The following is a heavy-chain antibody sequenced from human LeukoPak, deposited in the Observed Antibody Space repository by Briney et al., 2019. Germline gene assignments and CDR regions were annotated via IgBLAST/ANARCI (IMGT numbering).Heavy chain of an antibody. V-gene: IGHV4-59*08. CDR1: GGSISSYY. CDR3: ARHVGAAAGTDAFDI. D-gene: IGHD6-13*01. CDR2: IYYSGST. Sequence: SETLSLTCTVSGGSISSYYWSWIRQPPGKGLEWIGYIYYSGSTNYNPSLKSRVTISVDTSKNQSSLKLSSVTAADTAVYYCARHVGAAAGTDAFDIWGQGTMVTVSS. J-gene: IGHJ3*02.